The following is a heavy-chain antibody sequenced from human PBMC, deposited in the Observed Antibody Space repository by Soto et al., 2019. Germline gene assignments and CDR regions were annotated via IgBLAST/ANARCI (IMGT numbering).Heavy chain of an antibody. CDR1: GYTLTSYY. J-gene: IGHJ4*02. Sequence: GASVKGSCKASGYTLTSYYMHWVRQAPGQGLEWMGIINPSGGSTSYAQKFQGRVTMTRDTSTSTVYMELSSLSSEDTAVYYCARDGIAGAYKSLDYWGQGTLVTVSS. CDR2: INPSGGST. CDR3: ARDGIAGAYKSLDY. V-gene: IGHV1-46*01. D-gene: IGHD6-13*01.